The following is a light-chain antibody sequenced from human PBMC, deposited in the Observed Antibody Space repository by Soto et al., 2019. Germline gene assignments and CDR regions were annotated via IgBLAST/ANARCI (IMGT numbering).Light chain of an antibody. CDR3: SSYAGSNNLGV. CDR2: EVS. J-gene: IGLJ3*02. CDR1: SSDIGGYNY. Sequence: QSVLTQPPSASGSPGQSVTISCTGTSSDIGGYNYVSWYQQHPGKAPKVMIYEVSKRPSGVPDPFSGSKSGNTASLTVSGLQPEDEADYYCSSYAGSNNLGVFGGGTKLTVL. V-gene: IGLV2-8*01.